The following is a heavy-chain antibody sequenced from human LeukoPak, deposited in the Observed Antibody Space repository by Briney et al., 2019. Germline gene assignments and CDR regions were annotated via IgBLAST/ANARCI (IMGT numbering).Heavy chain of an antibody. J-gene: IGHJ6*03. Sequence: GGSLRLSCAASGFTFSSYAMSWVRQAPGKGLEWVSAISGSGGSTYYADSVKGRFTISRDNSKNTLYLQMNSLRAEDTAVYYCARDATVISIYYYYYMDVWGKGTTVTVSS. D-gene: IGHD4-11*01. CDR1: GFTFSSYA. CDR2: ISGSGGST. CDR3: ARDATVISIYYYYYMDV. V-gene: IGHV3-23*01.